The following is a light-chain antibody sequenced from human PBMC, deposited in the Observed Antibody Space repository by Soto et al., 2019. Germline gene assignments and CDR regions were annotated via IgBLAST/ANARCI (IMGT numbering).Light chain of an antibody. CDR3: QTWGTGIHVV. J-gene: IGLJ2*01. Sequence: QLVLTQSPSAYAYLGASVKLTCTLSSGHSSYAVAWHQQQPEKGPRYLMKLDSDGSHTKGDAIPDRFSGSSSGAERYLTISSLQSEDEADYYCQTWGTGIHVVFGGGTKLTVL. V-gene: IGLV4-69*01. CDR1: SGHSSYA. CDR2: LDSDGSH.